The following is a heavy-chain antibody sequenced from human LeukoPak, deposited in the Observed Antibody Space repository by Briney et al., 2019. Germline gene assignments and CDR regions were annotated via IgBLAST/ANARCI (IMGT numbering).Heavy chain of an antibody. CDR1: GFTFTTYA. Sequence: GGSLRLSCAASGFTFTTYAMSWVRQAPGEGLEWVSAISGSGGATYYADSVKGRFTISRDNSKNTLYMQVNSLRAEDTAVYYCAKDLYYDSSGYLPYHFDYWGQGTLVTVSS. CDR3: AKDLYYDSSGYLPYHFDY. CDR2: ISGSGGAT. J-gene: IGHJ4*02. D-gene: IGHD3-22*01. V-gene: IGHV3-23*01.